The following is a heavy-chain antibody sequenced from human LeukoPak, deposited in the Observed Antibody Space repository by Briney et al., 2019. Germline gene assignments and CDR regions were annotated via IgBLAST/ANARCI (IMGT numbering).Heavy chain of an antibody. J-gene: IGHJ4*02. Sequence: GGSLRLSCATSGFTFSSYWMTWVRQAPGTGIEWVANIKEDGSRQHYIDSVKGRFTISRDNAKSSLYLQMNSLRVEDSAVYYCARDGYASGSHDYWGQGTLVTVSS. V-gene: IGHV3-7*04. D-gene: IGHD3-10*01. CDR1: GFTFSSYW. CDR3: ARDGYASGSHDY. CDR2: IKEDGSRQ.